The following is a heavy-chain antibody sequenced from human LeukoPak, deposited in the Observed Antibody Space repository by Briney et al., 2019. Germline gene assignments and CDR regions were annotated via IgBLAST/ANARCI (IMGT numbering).Heavy chain of an antibody. Sequence: GGSLRLSCAASGFTFDDYGMSWVRQAPGKGLEWVSGINWNGGSTGYADSVKGRFTISRDNAKNSLYLQMNSLRAEDTAVYYCAKGMNPNDAFDIWGQGTMVTVSS. V-gene: IGHV3-20*04. CDR1: GFTFDDYG. J-gene: IGHJ3*02. CDR2: INWNGGST. CDR3: AKGMNPNDAFDI.